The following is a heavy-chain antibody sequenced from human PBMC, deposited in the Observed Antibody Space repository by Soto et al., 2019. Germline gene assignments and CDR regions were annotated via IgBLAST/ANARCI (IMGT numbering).Heavy chain of an antibody. J-gene: IGHJ6*02. D-gene: IGHD3-16*01. Sequence: QLQLQESGPGLVKPSETLSLTCTVSGGSISSSSYYWGWIRQPPGKGLEWIGSIYYSGFTYYNPSLKSRVAISVDTSKIQFSLKLSSVTAADTAVYYCARHNGPLYVGYYYDMYFWGQGTTVNVSS. V-gene: IGHV4-39*01. CDR2: IYYSGFT. CDR1: GGSISSSSYY. CDR3: ARHNGPLYVGYYYDMYF.